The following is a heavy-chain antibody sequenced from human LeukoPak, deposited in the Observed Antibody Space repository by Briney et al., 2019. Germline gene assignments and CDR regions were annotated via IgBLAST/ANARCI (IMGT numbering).Heavy chain of an antibody. CDR2: IRYDGSNK. J-gene: IGHJ4*02. CDR3: AKGVPYYYDSSGLPEY. V-gene: IGHV3-30*02. D-gene: IGHD3-22*01. Sequence: GGSLRLSCAASGSTFSSYGMHWVRQAPGKGLEWVAFIRYDGSNKYYADSVKGRFTISRDNSKNTLYLQMNSLRAEDTAVYYCAKGVPYYYDSSGLPEYWGQGTLVTVSS. CDR1: GSTFSSYG.